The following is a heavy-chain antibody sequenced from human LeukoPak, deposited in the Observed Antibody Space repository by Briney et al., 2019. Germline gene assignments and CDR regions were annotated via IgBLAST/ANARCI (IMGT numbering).Heavy chain of an antibody. J-gene: IGHJ4*02. D-gene: IGHD2-2*01. V-gene: IGHV3-74*01. CDR1: GFIFSSYW. CDR3: ARRVVVPAAPYYFDY. CDR2: INSDGSST. Sequence: PGGFLRLSCAASGFIFSSYWMHWVRQAPGKGLVWVSRINSDGSSTSYADSVKGRFTISRDNAKNTLYLQMNSLRAEDTAVYYCARRVVVPAAPYYFDYWGQGTLVTVSS.